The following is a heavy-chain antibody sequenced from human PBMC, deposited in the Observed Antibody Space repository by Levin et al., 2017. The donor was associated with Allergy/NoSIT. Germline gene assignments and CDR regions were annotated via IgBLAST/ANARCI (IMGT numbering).Heavy chain of an antibody. D-gene: IGHD3-22*01. V-gene: IGHV3-13*01. J-gene: IGHJ6*02. CDR3: ARGSRYYYDSRGYYYYGMDV. Sequence: GESLKISCAASGFTFNSYDMHWVRQATGKGLEWVSAIGTAGDTYYPGSVKGRFTISRENAKNSLYLQMNSLRAGDTAVYYCARGSRYYYDSRGYYYYGMDVWGQGTTVTVSS. CDR2: IGTAGDT. CDR1: GFTFNSYD.